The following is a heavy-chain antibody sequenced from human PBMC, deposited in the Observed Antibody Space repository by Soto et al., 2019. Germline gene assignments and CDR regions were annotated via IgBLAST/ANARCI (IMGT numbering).Heavy chain of an antibody. Sequence: VQLLESGGDLVQPGGSLRLSCAASGFTFSSYAMSWVRQAPGKGLEWVSTISGRGDDTYYTDSVKGRFTISRDNSKNTLYVHMNSLRAEGTAVYYCARAQPTYSSSYFDYWGQGTLVTVSS. CDR3: ARAQPTYSSSYFDY. J-gene: IGHJ4*02. CDR2: ISGRGDDT. CDR1: GFTFSSYA. D-gene: IGHD3-22*01. V-gene: IGHV3-23*01.